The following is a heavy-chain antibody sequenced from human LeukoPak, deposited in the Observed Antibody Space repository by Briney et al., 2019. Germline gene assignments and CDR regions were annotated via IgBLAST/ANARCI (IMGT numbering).Heavy chain of an antibody. CDR2: ISISGRTI. CDR1: GFTFSSYD. CDR3: AREPHDSSGYPTG. V-gene: IGHV3-48*03. Sequence: GGSLRLSCAASGFTFSSYDMNWVRQAPGKGLEWVPYISISGRTIYYADSVKGRFTISRDNAKNSLYLQMNSLRVEDTAVYYCAREPHDSSGYPTGWGQGTMVTVSS. J-gene: IGHJ3*01. D-gene: IGHD3-22*01.